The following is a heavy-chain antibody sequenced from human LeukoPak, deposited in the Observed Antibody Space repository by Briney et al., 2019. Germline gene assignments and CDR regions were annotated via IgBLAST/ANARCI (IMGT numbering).Heavy chain of an antibody. J-gene: IGHJ4*02. CDR1: RFTFDEYG. CDR2: INWNGRSI. D-gene: IGHD1-20*01. V-gene: IGHV3-20*04. Sequence: GGSLRLSCAASRFTFDEYGMSWVRQTAGKGLEWVSGINWNGRSIGYADSVKGRFTISRDNAKNSLYLQMNSLRAEDTAVYYCARDNWPIDYWGQGTLVTVSS. CDR3: ARDNWPIDY.